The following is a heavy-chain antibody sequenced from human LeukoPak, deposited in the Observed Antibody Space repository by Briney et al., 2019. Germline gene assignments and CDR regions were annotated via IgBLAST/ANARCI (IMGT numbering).Heavy chain of an antibody. CDR3: VKDLGVAGDF. V-gene: IGHV3-30*18. D-gene: IGHD6-19*01. CDR1: GFTFSSYG. CDR2: ITYDGSNK. J-gene: IGHJ4*02. Sequence: GRSLRLSCAAFGFTFSSYGMHWVRQAPGKGLDWVAVITYDGSNKYYADSVKSRFTISRDNSKNTLYLQMNSLRAEDTAVYYCVKDLGVAGDFWGQGTLVTVSP.